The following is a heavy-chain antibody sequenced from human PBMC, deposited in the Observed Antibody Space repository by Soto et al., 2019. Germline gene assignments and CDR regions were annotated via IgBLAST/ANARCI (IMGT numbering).Heavy chain of an antibody. CDR3: AGDRLPYSSGWYAGY. D-gene: IGHD6-19*01. Sequence: GGSLRLSCAASGFTFSSYAMHWVRQAPGKGLEWVAVISYDGSNKYYADSVKGRFTISRDNSKNTLYLQMNSLRAEDTAVYYCAGDRLPYSSGWYAGYWGQGTLVTVSS. J-gene: IGHJ4*02. CDR2: ISYDGSNK. V-gene: IGHV3-30-3*01. CDR1: GFTFSSYA.